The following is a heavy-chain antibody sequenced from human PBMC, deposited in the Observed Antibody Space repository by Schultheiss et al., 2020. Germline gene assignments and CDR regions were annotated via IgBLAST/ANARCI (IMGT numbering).Heavy chain of an antibody. D-gene: IGHD4-17*01. CDR3: ARASDTVTTSVFDY. CDR2: IYTSGST. V-gene: IGHV4-4*07. CDR1: GGAITNYF. J-gene: IGHJ4*02. Sequence: SETLSLTCTVSGGAITNYFWSWIRQPAGKGLEWIGRIYTSGSTYYNPSLKSRVTISVDTSKNQFSLKLSSVTAADTAVYYCARASDTVTTSVFDYWGQGTLVTVSS.